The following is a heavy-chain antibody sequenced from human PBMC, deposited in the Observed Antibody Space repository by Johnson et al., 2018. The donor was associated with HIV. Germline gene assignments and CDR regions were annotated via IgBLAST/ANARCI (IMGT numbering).Heavy chain of an antibody. CDR1: GFTFNRYA. V-gene: IGHV3-NL1*01. CDR3: ARELRIAARGLAFDI. CDR2: IYSGGST. Sequence: QVQLVESGGGAVQPGTSLRLSCAASGFTFNRYAMHWVRQAPGKGLEWVSVIYSGGSTYYADSVKGRFTISRDNAKKSLYLQMNSLRAEDTAVYYCARELRIAARGLAFDIWGRGTMVTVSS. J-gene: IGHJ3*02. D-gene: IGHD6-6*01.